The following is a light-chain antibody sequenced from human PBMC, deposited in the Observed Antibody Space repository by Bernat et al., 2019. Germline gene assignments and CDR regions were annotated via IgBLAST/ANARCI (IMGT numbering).Light chain of an antibody. CDR3: SSYTSTRTPYD. J-gene: IGLJ1*01. CDR1: SSDVGAYNY. V-gene: IGLV2-14*03. Sequence: QSALTQPASVSGSPGQSITISCTGTSSDVGAYNYVSWYQQHPGKAPKLMIYGVTDRPSGVSIRFSGSKSGNTASLTISGLQAEDEADYYGSSYTSTRTPYDFGTGTKVTVL. CDR2: GVT.